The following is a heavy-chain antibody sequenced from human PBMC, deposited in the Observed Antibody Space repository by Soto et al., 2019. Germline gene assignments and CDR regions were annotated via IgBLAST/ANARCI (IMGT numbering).Heavy chain of an antibody. CDR1: GYTFTSYD. Sequence: ASVKVSCKASGYTFTSYDINWVRQATGHGLEWMRWMNPNSGNTGYAQKFQGRVTMTRNTSISTAFMELSSLRSEDTAVYCCARGRWRRGSSWYNWFDPWGQGTLVTVSS. CDR3: ARGRWRRGSSWYNWFDP. D-gene: IGHD6-13*01. CDR2: MNPNSGNT. J-gene: IGHJ5*02. V-gene: IGHV1-8*01.